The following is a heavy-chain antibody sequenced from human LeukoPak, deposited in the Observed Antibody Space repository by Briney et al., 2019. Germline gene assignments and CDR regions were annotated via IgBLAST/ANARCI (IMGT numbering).Heavy chain of an antibody. CDR3: AKDRYGQRIFDY. Sequence: SETPSLTCTVSGGSISSGGYYWSWIRQHPGKGLEWIGYIYYSGSTYYNPSLKCRVTISVDTSKNQFSLKLSSVTAADTAVYYCAKDRYGQRIFDYWGQGTLVSVSS. CDR1: GGSISSGGYY. J-gene: IGHJ4*02. D-gene: IGHD3-16*02. CDR2: IYYSGST. V-gene: IGHV4-31*03.